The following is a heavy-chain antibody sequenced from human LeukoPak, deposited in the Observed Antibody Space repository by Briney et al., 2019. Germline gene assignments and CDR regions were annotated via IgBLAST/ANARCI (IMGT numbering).Heavy chain of an antibody. Sequence: GGSLRLSCAASGFTFYDYAMSWVRQAPGKGLEWVSGINWNGGSTAYADSVKGRFNISRDNAKNSLYLQMNSLRAEDTALYYCARHRGYDFWSGDYYWGQGALVTVSS. D-gene: IGHD3-3*01. CDR3: ARHRGYDFWSGDYY. CDR2: INWNGGST. V-gene: IGHV3-20*04. J-gene: IGHJ4*02. CDR1: GFTFYDYA.